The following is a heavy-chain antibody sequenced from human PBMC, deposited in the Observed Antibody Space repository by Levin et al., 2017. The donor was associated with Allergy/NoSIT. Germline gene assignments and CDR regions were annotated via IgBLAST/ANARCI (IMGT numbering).Heavy chain of an antibody. V-gene: IGHV3-23*01. CDR1: GFTFSSYA. CDR3: AKDLYVWGSQNFDS. J-gene: IGHJ4*02. Sequence: GESLKISCAASGFTFSSYAMTWVRQAPGKGLEWVSSISGSGTDTYYADSVKGRFTISRDNSKNTLFLQMNSLRAEDTAVYYCAKDLYVWGSQNFDSWGQGTLVTVSS. CDR2: ISGSGTDT. D-gene: IGHD3-16*01.